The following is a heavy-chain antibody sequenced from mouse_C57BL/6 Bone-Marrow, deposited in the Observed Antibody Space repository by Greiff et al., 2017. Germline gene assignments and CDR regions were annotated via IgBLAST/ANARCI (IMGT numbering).Heavy chain of an antibody. J-gene: IGHJ2*01. CDR2: INPSSGYT. CDR1: GYPFINYW. D-gene: IGHD1-1*01. Sequence: QVQLPQSGAELAKPGASVKLSCKASGYPFINYWMHWVKQRPGQGLEWVGYINPSSGYTKYNQKYKDKSTLTADKSSSTAYMQLSSLTYEDSAVYYSARVLRDYGCQGTTPTVSS. CDR3: ARVLRDY. V-gene: IGHV1-7*01.